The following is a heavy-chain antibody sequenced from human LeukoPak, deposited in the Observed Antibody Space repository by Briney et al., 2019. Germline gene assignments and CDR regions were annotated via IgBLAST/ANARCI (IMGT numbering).Heavy chain of an antibody. J-gene: IGHJ6*03. Sequence: GGSLRLSCAASGFTFSSYAMSWVRQAPGKGLEWVSAISGSGGSTYYADSVKGRFTISRDNSKNTLYLQMNSLRAEDTAVYYCARDESSSWYGDYYYYMDVWGKGTTVTVSS. CDR2: ISGSGGST. D-gene: IGHD6-13*01. CDR3: ARDESSSWYGDYYYYMDV. V-gene: IGHV3-23*01. CDR1: GFTFSSYA.